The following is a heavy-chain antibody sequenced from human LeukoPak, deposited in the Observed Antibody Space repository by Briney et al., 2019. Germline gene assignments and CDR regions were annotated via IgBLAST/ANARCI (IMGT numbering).Heavy chain of an antibody. CDR3: ARAKFSAYTGNPGARKSSYDMDV. Sequence: GGSLRLSCAASGYTFSRYGMHWVRQAPGKGLEWVATISFDGSNTYNGDSVKGRFTISRDNAKNSLYLQMNSLRAEDTAVYYCARAKFSAYTGNPGARKSSYDMDVWGKGTTVTVSS. V-gene: IGHV3-30*03. CDR1: GYTFSRYG. CDR2: ISFDGSNT. D-gene: IGHD1-26*01. J-gene: IGHJ6*03.